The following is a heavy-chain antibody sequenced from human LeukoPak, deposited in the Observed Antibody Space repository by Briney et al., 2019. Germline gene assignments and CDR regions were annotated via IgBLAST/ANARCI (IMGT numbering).Heavy chain of an antibody. CDR2: IYHSGST. D-gene: IGHD3-22*01. V-gene: IGHV4-38-2*02. CDR3: ARGDYYDISYFDY. CDR1: GYSISSGYY. Sequence: SETLSLTCTVSGYSISSGYYWGWIRQPPGKGLEWIGSIYHSGSTYYNPSLKSRVTISVDTSKNQFSLKLNSVTAADTAVHYCARGDYYDISYFDYWGQGALVTVSS. J-gene: IGHJ4*02.